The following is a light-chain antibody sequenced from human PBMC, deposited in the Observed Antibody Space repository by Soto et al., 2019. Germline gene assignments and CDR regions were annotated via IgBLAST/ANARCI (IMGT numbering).Light chain of an antibody. V-gene: IGKV1-39*01. J-gene: IGKJ2*01. CDR1: QSISSY. CDR2: SAS. Sequence: DIQMTQSPSSLAASVGDRVTITCRASQSISSYLSWYQQKPGKAPKLLIYSASTLQSGGPSGFRGGGSGTDFTLSCASLQSEDFAPYYCQQSYSTPYTFRHGTKVEMK. CDR3: QQSYSTPYT.